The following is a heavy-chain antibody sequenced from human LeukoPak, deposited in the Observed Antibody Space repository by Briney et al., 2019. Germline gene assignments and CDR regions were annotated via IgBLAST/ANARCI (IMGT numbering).Heavy chain of an antibody. Sequence: SETLSLTCTVSGGSIISSSSYLGWIRQPPGKGLEWIGSIFYRGSTYYNPSLKSRVTISVDTSNNQFSLKLSSVTAADTAVYYCARDYRSTIGGEYGMDVWGQGTTVTVSS. J-gene: IGHJ6*02. CDR1: GGSIISSSSY. D-gene: IGHD3-16*01. CDR2: IFYRGST. V-gene: IGHV4-39*02. CDR3: ARDYRSTIGGEYGMDV.